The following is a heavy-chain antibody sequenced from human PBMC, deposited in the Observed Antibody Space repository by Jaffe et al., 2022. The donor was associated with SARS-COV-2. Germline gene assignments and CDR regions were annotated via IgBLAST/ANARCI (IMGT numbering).Heavy chain of an antibody. D-gene: IGHD6-13*01. J-gene: IGHJ6*03. CDR2: TYYRSKWYN. Sequence: QVQLQQSGPGLVKPSQTLSLTCAISGDSVSSNSAAWNWIRQSPSRGLEWLGRTYYRSKWYNDYAVSVKSRITINPDTSKNQFSLQLNSVTPEDTAVYYCARDRYSSSWYSHYYYYMDVWGKGTTVTVSS. CDR1: GDSVSSNSAA. V-gene: IGHV6-1*01. CDR3: ARDRYSSSWYSHYYYYMDV.